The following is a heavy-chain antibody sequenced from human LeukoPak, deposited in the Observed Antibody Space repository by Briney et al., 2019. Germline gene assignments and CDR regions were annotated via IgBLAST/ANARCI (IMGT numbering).Heavy chain of an antibody. V-gene: IGHV3-20*04. CDR3: ARDGGSLDDYGDY. CDR2: INWNGGST. J-gene: IGHJ4*02. CDR1: GFTFDDYG. Sequence: GGSLRLSCAASGFTFDDYGMSWVRQAPGKGLDWVSGINWNGGSTGYAGSVKGRFTISRDNAKNSLYLQMNSLRAEDTALYYCARDGGSLDDYGDYWGQGTLVTVSS. D-gene: IGHD4/OR15-4a*01.